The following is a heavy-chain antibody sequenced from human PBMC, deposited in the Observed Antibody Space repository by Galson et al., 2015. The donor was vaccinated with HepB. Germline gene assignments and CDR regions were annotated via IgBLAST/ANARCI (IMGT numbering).Heavy chain of an antibody. J-gene: IGHJ4*02. V-gene: IGHV3-30*18. CDR1: GFSFSSYD. CDR3: AKDSRYISGWYTGRGGLDF. CDR2: LSYDGRNT. Sequence: SLRLSCAASGFSFSSYDMHWVRQAPGKGLEWVAILSYDGRNTYSADSVKGRFTVSRDYSKNTLYLQLNSLRPEETAVYYCAKDSRYISGWYTGRGGLDFWGQGTLVTVSS. D-gene: IGHD6-19*01.